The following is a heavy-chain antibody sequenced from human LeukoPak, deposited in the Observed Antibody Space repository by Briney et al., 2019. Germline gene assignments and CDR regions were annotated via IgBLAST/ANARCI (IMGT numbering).Heavy chain of an antibody. D-gene: IGHD3-10*01. J-gene: IGHJ4*02. Sequence: GTSLRLSCAASGFTFTSYDMNWVRQAPGKGLEWLSLISSSDTQVYYADSVKGRFTISRDNAKKTLYLQMNSLRAEDTAVYYCAREQLLRGIDYWGQGTRVTVSP. V-gene: IGHV3-21*01. CDR2: ISSSDTQV. CDR1: GFTFTSYD. CDR3: AREQLLRGIDY.